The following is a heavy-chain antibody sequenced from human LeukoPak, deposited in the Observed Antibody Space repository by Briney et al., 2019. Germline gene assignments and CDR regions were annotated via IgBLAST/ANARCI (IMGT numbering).Heavy chain of an antibody. CDR2: ISWDAGST. CDR3: ARESLSDALDI. CDR1: GFTFDDYT. V-gene: IGHV3-43*01. Sequence: SGGSLRLSCAASGFTFDDYTMNWVRHGPGKGLEWVSLISWDAGSTYYADSVKGRFTISRDNSKNSLYLQMNSLRPEDTALYYCARESLSDALDIWGQGTMVTVSS. D-gene: IGHD3-10*01. J-gene: IGHJ3*02.